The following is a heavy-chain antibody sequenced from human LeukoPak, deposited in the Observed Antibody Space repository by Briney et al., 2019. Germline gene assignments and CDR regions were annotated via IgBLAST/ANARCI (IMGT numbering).Heavy chain of an antibody. D-gene: IGHD4-11*01. J-gene: IGHJ4*02. CDR3: AITVTTTDY. V-gene: IGHV3-74*01. CDR2: INTDGITT. Sequence: GGSLRLSCAASGFTFSSYWMHWVRQPPGKGLVWVSRINTDGITTNYADSVKGRFTISRDNSKNTLYLQMNSLRPEDTAVYYCAITVTTTDYWGQGTLVTVSS. CDR1: GFTFSSYW.